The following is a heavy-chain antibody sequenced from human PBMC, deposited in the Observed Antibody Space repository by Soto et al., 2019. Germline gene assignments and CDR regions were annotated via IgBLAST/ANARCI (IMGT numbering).Heavy chain of an antibody. CDR3: AKLRTANQYSPHDY. J-gene: IGHJ4*02. CDR1: GFTFSSYW. D-gene: IGHD2-21*01. CDR2: ISYDGSNK. Sequence: GGSLRLSCAASGFTFSSYWMSWVRQAPGKGLEWVAVISYDGSNKYYADSVKGRFTISRDNSKNTLYLQMNSLRAEDTAVYYCAKLRTANQYSPHDYWGQGTLVTVSS. V-gene: IGHV3-30*18.